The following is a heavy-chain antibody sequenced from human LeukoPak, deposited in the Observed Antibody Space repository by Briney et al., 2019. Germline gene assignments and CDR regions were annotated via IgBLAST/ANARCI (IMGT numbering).Heavy chain of an antibody. Sequence: RGSLRHSCAASGFTFSSYSMNWVRQAPGKGLEWVSYISRSSTTIYDAVSVKGRFTISSDNAKNSLYLQMSSLRDEATAVYYCARDWYGVYAQDYWGQGTLVTVSS. CDR3: ARDWYGVYAQDY. D-gene: IGHD4-17*01. J-gene: IGHJ4*01. V-gene: IGHV3-48*02. CDR1: GFTFSSYS. CDR2: ISRSSTTI.